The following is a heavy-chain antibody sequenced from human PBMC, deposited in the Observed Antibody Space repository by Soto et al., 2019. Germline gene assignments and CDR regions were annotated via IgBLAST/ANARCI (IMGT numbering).Heavy chain of an antibody. J-gene: IGHJ3*02. CDR3: AVEKVGATGVHVFDI. D-gene: IGHD1-26*01. V-gene: IGHV3-48*01. Sequence: EVQLVESGGGLVQPGGSLRLTCAASGFTFSIYSMNWVRQAPGKGLEWVSYIMPESSHIFYADSVKGRFTISRDNAKNSPYLQRRSLRAEDTAVYYCAVEKVGATGVHVFDIWGQGTMVTVSS. CDR1: GFTFSIYS. CDR2: IMPESSHI.